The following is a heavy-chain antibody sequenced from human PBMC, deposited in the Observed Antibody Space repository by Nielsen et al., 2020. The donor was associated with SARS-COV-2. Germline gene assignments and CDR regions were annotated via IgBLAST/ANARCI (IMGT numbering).Heavy chain of an antibody. CDR2: FDPEDGET. Sequence: ASVKVSCKVSGYTLTELSMHWVRQAPGKGLEWMGGFDPEDGETIYAQKFQGRVTMTEDTSTDTAYMELSSLRSEDTAVYYCATLQYSSSWYYFDYWGQGTLVTASS. J-gene: IGHJ4*02. V-gene: IGHV1-24*01. CDR3: ATLQYSSSWYYFDY. D-gene: IGHD6-13*01. CDR1: GYTLTELS.